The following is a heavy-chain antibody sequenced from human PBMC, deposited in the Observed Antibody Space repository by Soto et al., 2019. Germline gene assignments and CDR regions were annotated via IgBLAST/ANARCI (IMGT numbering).Heavy chain of an antibody. Sequence: SVKVSCKASGGTFSSYAISWVRQAPGQGLEWMGGIIPIFGTANYAQKFQGRVTITADESTSTAYMELSSLRSEDTAVYYCARAGERYYGSGSYYNYWGQGTLVTVSS. J-gene: IGHJ4*02. CDR1: GGTFSSYA. CDR2: IIPIFGTA. D-gene: IGHD3-10*01. V-gene: IGHV1-69*13. CDR3: ARAGERYYGSGSYYNY.